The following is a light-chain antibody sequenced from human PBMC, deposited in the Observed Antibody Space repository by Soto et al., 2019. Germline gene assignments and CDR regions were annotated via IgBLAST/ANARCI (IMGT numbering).Light chain of an antibody. V-gene: IGKV3-20*01. CDR2: GAS. CDR3: LQYGSSGT. J-gene: IGKJ1*01. Sequence: EIVLTQSPGTLSLSPGERATLSCRASQSVSSNYLAWYQQKPGQAPRLLIYGASSRATGIPDRFSGSGSGTDFTLTIPRLEPEDFAVYYCLQYGSSGTFGQGTKVDIK. CDR1: QSVSSNY.